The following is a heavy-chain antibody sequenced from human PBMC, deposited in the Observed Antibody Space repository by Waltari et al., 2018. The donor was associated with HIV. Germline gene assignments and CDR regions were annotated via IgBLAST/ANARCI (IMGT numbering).Heavy chain of an antibody. D-gene: IGHD3-16*01. J-gene: IGHJ3*02. V-gene: IGHV3-30*02. CDR2: IRYDGSKK. CDR3: AKAPPGGAFDI. Sequence: QLQLMESGGGVVQPGGSLRLSCAASGFTFSSYALHVARQAPGKGLEWVAFIRYDGSKKYYADSVKGRFTISRDNSKNTLYLQMNSLRAEDTAVYYCAKAPPGGAFDIWGQGTMVTVSS. CDR1: GFTFSSYA.